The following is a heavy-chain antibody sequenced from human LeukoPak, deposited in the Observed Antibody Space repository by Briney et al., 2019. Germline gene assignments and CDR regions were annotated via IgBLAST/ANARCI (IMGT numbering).Heavy chain of an antibody. CDR1: GFTFSSYA. CDR2: ISGSGGST. V-gene: IGHV3-23*01. D-gene: IGHD2-2*02. J-gene: IGHJ4*02. CDR3: VKVVVPAAISGYFDY. Sequence: GGSLRLSCAASGFTFSSYAMSWVRQAPGKGLEWVSAISGSGGSTYYADSVKGRFTISRDNSKNTLYLQMNSLRAEDTAVYYCVKVVVPAAISGYFDYWGQGTLVTVSS.